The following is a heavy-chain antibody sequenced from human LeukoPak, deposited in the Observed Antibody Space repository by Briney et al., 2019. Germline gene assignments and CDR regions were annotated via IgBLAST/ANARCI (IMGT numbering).Heavy chain of an antibody. V-gene: IGHV3-15*01. CDR3: TTEPDSSGWFAVDY. CDR1: GFSFSDAW. Sequence: GGSLRLSCAASGFSFSDAWMTWVRQAPGKGLEWVGRIKSKTDGGTAAYAAPLKGRFSISRDDSKNILYLHMNSLKIDDTGVYYCTTEPDSSGWFAVDYWGQGILVTVSS. CDR2: IKSKTDGGTA. D-gene: IGHD6-19*01. J-gene: IGHJ4*02.